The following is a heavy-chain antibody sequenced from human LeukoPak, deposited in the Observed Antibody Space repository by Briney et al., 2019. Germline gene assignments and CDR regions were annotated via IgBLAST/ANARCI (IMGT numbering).Heavy chain of an antibody. CDR3: AGRLDCTNGVCFNYFRFDY. Sequence: GASVKVSCKASGGTFSSYAISRVRQAPGQGLEWMGGIIPILGTANYAQKFQGRVTITADESTSTVYMELSSLRSEDTAVYYCAGRLDCTNGVCFNYFRFDYWGQGTLVTVSS. V-gene: IGHV1-69*13. CDR1: GGTFSSYA. CDR2: IIPILGTA. D-gene: IGHD2-8*01. J-gene: IGHJ4*02.